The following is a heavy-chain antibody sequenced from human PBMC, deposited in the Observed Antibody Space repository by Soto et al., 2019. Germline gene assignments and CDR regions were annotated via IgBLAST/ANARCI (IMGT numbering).Heavy chain of an antibody. CDR3: ARDPQPYGDYGA. Sequence: GVLSLSCAASGFTFSTYWMSWVRQAPGKALEWVATIKEDGSETYYMDSLKGRFTISRDNAKNSLYLQMNSLRVEDTAVYYCARDPQPYGDYGAWGGGTLVTVSS. V-gene: IGHV3-7*01. CDR1: GFTFSTYW. CDR2: IKEDGSET. D-gene: IGHD4-17*01. J-gene: IGHJ5*02.